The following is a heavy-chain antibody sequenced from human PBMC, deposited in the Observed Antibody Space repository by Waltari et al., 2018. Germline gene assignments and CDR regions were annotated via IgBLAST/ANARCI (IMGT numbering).Heavy chain of an antibody. CDR3: ASGGGYTNGWDY. CDR2: IYYSGDT. Sequence: QPLLQELGPGLVKPSETLSLTCSVAGGSISSSNYYWSWIRQPPGKGLEWIGNIYYSGDTYYNPSLKSRVTISLDTSKNQFSLKLRSVIAADTAVYFCASGGGYTNGWDYWGQGTLVTVSS. CDR1: GGSISSSNYY. V-gene: IGHV4-39*07. J-gene: IGHJ4*02. D-gene: IGHD2-8*01.